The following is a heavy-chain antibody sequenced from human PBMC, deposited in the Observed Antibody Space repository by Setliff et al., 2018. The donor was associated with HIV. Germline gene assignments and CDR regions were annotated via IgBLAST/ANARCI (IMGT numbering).Heavy chain of an antibody. J-gene: IGHJ4*02. Sequence: KPSETLSLTCAVSGFSISRSYYWAWIRQPPGKGLEWIASVCHSGSTYYNPSLKSRVAISVDTSKNQFSLRVSSVTATDTAVYFCARGGGVAVTTTGGTASFDYWGQGTLVTVSS. CDR1: GFSISRSYY. CDR2: VCHSGST. D-gene: IGHD2-15*01. CDR3: ARGGGVAVTTTGGTASFDY. V-gene: IGHV4-38-2*01.